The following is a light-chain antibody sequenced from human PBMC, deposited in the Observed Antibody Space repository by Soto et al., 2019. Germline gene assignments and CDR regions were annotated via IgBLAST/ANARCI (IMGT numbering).Light chain of an antibody. CDR2: DAS. Sequence: DIQMTQSPPTLSASVGDRVTITCRASQSISSWLAWYQQKPGKAPKLLIYDASSLESGVPSRFSGSGSGTDFTLTISSLQPEDFATYYCQQYHSYRTFGQGTKVDIK. J-gene: IGKJ1*01. CDR1: QSISSW. V-gene: IGKV1-5*01. CDR3: QQYHSYRT.